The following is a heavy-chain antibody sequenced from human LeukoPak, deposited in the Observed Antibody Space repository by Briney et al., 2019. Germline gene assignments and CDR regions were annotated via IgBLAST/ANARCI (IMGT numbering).Heavy chain of an antibody. CDR1: GFTFSNAW. CDR3: ARSGAIRGSGWYYFDY. D-gene: IGHD6-19*01. V-gene: IGHV3-15*07. CDR2: IKSKTDGGTT. J-gene: IGHJ4*02. Sequence: GGSLRLSCAASGFTFSNAWMNWVRQAPGKGLEWVGRIKSKTDGGTTDYAAPVKGRFTISRDDSKNTLYLQMNSLRAEDTAVYYCARSGAIRGSGWYYFDYWGQGTLVTVSS.